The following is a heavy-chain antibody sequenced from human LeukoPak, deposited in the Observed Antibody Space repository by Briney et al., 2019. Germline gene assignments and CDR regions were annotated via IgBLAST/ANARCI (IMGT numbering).Heavy chain of an antibody. D-gene: IGHD2-15*01. CDR2: ISGSGGST. J-gene: IGHJ4*02. Sequence: TGGSLRLSCAASGFTFSSYGMSWVRQAPGKGLEWVSAISGSGGSTYYADSVKGRFTISRDNSKNTLYLQMNSLRAEDTAVHYCAKDYAGYCSGGSCVAHFDYWGQGTLVTVSS. CDR3: AKDYAGYCSGGSCVAHFDY. CDR1: GFTFSSYG. V-gene: IGHV3-23*01.